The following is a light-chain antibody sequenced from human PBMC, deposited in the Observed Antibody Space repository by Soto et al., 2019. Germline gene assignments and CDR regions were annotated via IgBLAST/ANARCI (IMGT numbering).Light chain of an antibody. Sequence: DIQMTQSPSSVSASVGDRVTITCRASQGISYYLAWYQQKPGRAPKLLIHTASSLLSGVPSSFSGSGSGTDFTLTITSLQPEDFATYYCQQVQSFHLTFGRGTKVEIK. CDR2: TAS. V-gene: IGKV1-12*01. CDR3: QQVQSFHLT. CDR1: QGISYY. J-gene: IGKJ2*01.